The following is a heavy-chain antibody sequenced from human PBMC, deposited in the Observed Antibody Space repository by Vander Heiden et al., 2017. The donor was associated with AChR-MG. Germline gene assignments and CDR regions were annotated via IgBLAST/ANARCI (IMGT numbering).Heavy chain of an antibody. CDR3: ARGALVGNNWFDP. D-gene: IGHD6-6*01. CDR1: GFTFCRYR. J-gene: IGHJ5*02. Sequence: EVTLVESGGGLVKPVGSLRPPCADSGFTFCRYRMNWVRQAPGKELGWVSCISSSSGYIYYADSVKGRFTISRDNAKNSLFLQMNSLRAEDTAVYYCARGALVGNNWFDPWGQGTLVTVSS. CDR2: ISSSSGYI. V-gene: IGHV3-21*01.